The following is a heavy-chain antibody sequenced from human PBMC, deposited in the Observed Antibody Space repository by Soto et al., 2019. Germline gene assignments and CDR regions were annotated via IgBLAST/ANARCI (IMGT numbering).Heavy chain of an antibody. CDR3: ATYGGNSLQYFQH. J-gene: IGHJ1*01. V-gene: IGHV4-59*03. D-gene: IGHD4-17*01. Sequence: QVQLQESGPGLVKPSETLSLTCTVSGGSISSYHWSWIRQPPGKGLEWIGHIFYSGSTDYSPSLKSRVTISVDTSKSQFSLKLTSVAAADTAVEYCATYGGNSLQYFQHWGQGTLVTVSS. CDR2: IFYSGST. CDR1: GGSISSYH.